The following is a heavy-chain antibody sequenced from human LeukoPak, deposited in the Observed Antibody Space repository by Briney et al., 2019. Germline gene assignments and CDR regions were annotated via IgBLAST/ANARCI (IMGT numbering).Heavy chain of an antibody. D-gene: IGHD1-14*01. CDR1: GFTFDDYA. Sequence: GGSLRLSCAASGFTFDDYAMHWVRQAPGKGLEWVSGISWNSGSIGYADSVKGRFTISRDNAKNTLYLQMNSLRAEDTAVYYCARDFMYNTLCTGCWGQGTLVTVSS. CDR3: ARDFMYNTLCTGC. CDR2: ISWNSGSI. J-gene: IGHJ4*02. V-gene: IGHV3-9*01.